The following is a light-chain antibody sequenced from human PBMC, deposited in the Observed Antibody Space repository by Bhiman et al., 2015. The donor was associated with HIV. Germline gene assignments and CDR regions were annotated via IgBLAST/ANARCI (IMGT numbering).Light chain of an antibody. V-gene: IGLV2-14*03. CDR3: SSYTSSSTYV. J-gene: IGLJ1*01. CDR1: SSDVGGYNY. CDR2: DVS. Sequence: QSALTQPASVSGSPGQSITISCTGTSSDVGGYNYVSWCQQHPGKAPKLMIYDVSNRPSGVSNRFSGSKSGHTASLTISGLQAEDEADYYCSSYTSSSTYVFGTGTKVTVL.